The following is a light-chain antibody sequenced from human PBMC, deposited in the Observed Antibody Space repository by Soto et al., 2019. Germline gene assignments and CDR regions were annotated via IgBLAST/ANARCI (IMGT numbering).Light chain of an antibody. CDR1: QSISKY. J-gene: IGKJ2*01. Sequence: ELVLTQSPGTLSLSPGDGATLSCRASQSISKYLAWYQQKPGQAPRLVIYLASNRATGIPDRFSGSGSGTDFTLTISRLEPEDFAVYYCQQYGSSSYTFGQGTKVDIK. CDR3: QQYGSSSYT. CDR2: LAS. V-gene: IGKV3-20*01.